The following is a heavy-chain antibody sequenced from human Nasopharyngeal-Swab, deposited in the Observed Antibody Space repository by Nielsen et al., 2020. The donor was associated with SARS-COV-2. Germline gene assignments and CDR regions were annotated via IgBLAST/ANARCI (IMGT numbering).Heavy chain of an antibody. J-gene: IGHJ6*02. Sequence: GGSLTLSCAASGFTFSSYGMHWVRQAPGKGLEWVAVIWYDGSNKYYADSVKGRFTISRDNSKNTLYLQMNSLRAEDTAVYYCARDQGIVLMVYAGGMDVWGQGTTVTVSS. V-gene: IGHV3-33*01. CDR3: ARDQGIVLMVYAGGMDV. CDR1: GFTFSSYG. CDR2: IWYDGSNK. D-gene: IGHD2-8*01.